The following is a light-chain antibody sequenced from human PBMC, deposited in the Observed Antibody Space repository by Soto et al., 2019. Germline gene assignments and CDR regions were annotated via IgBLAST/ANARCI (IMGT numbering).Light chain of an antibody. J-gene: IGKJ1*01. CDR2: GAS. CDR3: QQYGSSPWT. CDR1: QSVSSSY. Sequence: LLLTQSPGTLSLSPAKKATLSCRASQSVSSSYLAWYQQKPGQAPRLLIYGASSRATGIPDRFSGSGSGTDFTLTISRLEAEDFAVYYCQQYGSSPWTFGQGTKVDIK. V-gene: IGKV3-20*01.